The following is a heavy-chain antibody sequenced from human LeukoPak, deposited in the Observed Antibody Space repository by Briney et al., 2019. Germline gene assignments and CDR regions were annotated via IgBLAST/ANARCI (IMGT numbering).Heavy chain of an antibody. CDR3: ARSLFRFLEWSYRSYYYYYMDV. Sequence: ASVKVSCKASGYTFTSYGISWVRQAPGQGLEWMGIINPSGGSTSYAQKFQGRVTITADKSTSTAYMELSSLRSEDTAVYYCARSLFRFLEWSYRSYYYYYMDVWGKGTTVTVSS. D-gene: IGHD3-3*01. J-gene: IGHJ6*03. V-gene: IGHV1-46*01. CDR2: INPSGGST. CDR1: GYTFTSYG.